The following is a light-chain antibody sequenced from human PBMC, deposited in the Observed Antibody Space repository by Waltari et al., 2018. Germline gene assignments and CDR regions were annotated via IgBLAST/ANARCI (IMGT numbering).Light chain of an antibody. J-gene: IGKJ1*01. V-gene: IGKV1-39*01. CDR2: FAS. CDR1: QSISFY. CDR3: QHSYNSPPWT. Sequence: DIQLTQSPSSMSASVGARVTITCRASQSISFYLNWYQKKSGKAPKLLISFASTLQSGVPSRFNGSGSGADYSLTISTLQPEDFATYYCQHSYNSPPWTFGQGTRLEPK.